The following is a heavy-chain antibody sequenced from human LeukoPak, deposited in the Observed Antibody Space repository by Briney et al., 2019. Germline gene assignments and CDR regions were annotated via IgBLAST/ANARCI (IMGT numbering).Heavy chain of an antibody. D-gene: IGHD2-15*01. CDR1: GFTFSSYA. Sequence: SGGSLRLSCAASGFTFSSYAMSWVRQAPGKGLEWVSAISGSGGSTYYADSVKGRFTISRDNSKNTLYLQMNSLRAEDTAVYYCAKTPRDGSDAFDIWGKGTTVTISS. CDR2: ISGSGGST. CDR3: AKTPRDGSDAFDI. V-gene: IGHV3-23*01. J-gene: IGHJ3*02.